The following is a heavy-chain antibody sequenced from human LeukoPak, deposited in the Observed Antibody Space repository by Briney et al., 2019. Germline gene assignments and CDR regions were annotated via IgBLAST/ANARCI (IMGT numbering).Heavy chain of an antibody. D-gene: IGHD6-13*01. Sequence: GSLRLSCAVSGFTFSHAWWSWVRQPPGKGLEWIGEIYHSGSTNYNPSLKSRVTISVDKSKNQFSLKLSSVTAADTAVYYCARAGSSSSYFNVLGWFDPWGQGTLVTVSS. V-gene: IGHV4-4*02. CDR2: IYHSGST. CDR3: ARAGSSSSYFNVLGWFDP. J-gene: IGHJ5*02. CDR1: GFTFSHAW.